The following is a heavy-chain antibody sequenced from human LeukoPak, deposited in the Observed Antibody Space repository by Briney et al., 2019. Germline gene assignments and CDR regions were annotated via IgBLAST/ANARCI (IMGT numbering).Heavy chain of an antibody. CDR3: ARARNQWLVQSFDY. CDR1: GYTFTNYG. Sequence: ASVKVSCKASGYTFTNYGISWVRQAPGQGLEWMGWISAYNGNTNYAQKLQGRVTMTTDTSTTTAYMELRSLRSDDTAVYYCARARNQWLVQSFDYWGQGTLVTVSS. CDR2: ISAYNGNT. J-gene: IGHJ4*02. V-gene: IGHV1-18*01. D-gene: IGHD6-19*01.